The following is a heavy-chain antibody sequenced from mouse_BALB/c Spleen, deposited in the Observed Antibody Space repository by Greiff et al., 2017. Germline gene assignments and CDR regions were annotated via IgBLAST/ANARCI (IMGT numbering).Heavy chain of an antibody. V-gene: IGHV3-2*02. J-gene: IGHJ2*01. CDR3: ALITTAHYFDY. Sequence: DVQLQESGPGLVKPSQSLSLTCTVTGYSITSDYAWNWIRQFPGNKLEWMGYISYSGSTSYNPSLKSRISITRDTSKNQFFLQLNSVTTEDTATYYCALITTAHYFDYWGQGTTLTVSA. CDR1: GYSITSDYA. CDR2: ISYSGST. D-gene: IGHD1-2*01.